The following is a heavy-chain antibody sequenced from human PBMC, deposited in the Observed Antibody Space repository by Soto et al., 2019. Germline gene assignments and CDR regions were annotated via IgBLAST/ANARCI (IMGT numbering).Heavy chain of an antibody. CDR1: GGTFSSYS. CDR3: ARDGGRHSGGIDY. CDR2: IIPIFGTA. Sequence: QVQLVQSGAEVKKPGSSGKVSCKASGGTFSSYSSNWVRQAPGQGLEWMGEIIPIFGTANYAQKFQGRVTITADESTSTAYMELSSLRSEDTAVYYCARDGGRHSGGIDYWGPGTLVTVSS. V-gene: IGHV1-69*01. J-gene: IGHJ4*02. D-gene: IGHD1-26*01.